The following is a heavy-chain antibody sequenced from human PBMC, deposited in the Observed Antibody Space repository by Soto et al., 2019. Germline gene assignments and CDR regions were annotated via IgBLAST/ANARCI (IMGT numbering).Heavy chain of an antibody. CDR2: ISSSSSYI. Sequence: GGSLRLSCAASGFTFSSYSMNWVRQAPGKGLEWVSSISSSSSYIYYADSVKGRFTISRDNAKNSLYLQMNSLRAEDTAVYYCAMNTHLGELSFFYRTGERPIDYWGQGTLVTVSS. CDR1: GFTFSSYS. CDR3: AMNTHLGELSFFYRTGERPIDY. V-gene: IGHV3-21*01. J-gene: IGHJ4*02. D-gene: IGHD3-16*02.